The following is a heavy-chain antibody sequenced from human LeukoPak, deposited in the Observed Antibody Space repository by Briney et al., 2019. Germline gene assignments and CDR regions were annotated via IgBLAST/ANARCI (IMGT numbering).Heavy chain of an antibody. V-gene: IGHV4-4*07. Sequence: KPSETLSLTCTVSGGSISSYYWSWIRQPAGKGLGWIGRIYTSGSTNYNPSLKSRVTMSVDTSKNQFSLKLSSVTAADTAVYYCARDVYGDYYYYYMDVWGKGTTVTVSS. D-gene: IGHD1-14*01. CDR3: ARDVYGDYYYYYMDV. J-gene: IGHJ6*03. CDR1: GGSISSYY. CDR2: IYTSGST.